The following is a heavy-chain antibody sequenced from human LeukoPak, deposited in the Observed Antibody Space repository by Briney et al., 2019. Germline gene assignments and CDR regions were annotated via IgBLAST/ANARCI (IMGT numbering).Heavy chain of an antibody. CDR2: IIPILGIA. J-gene: IGHJ6*02. D-gene: IGHD5-18*01. CDR1: GGTFSSYA. V-gene: IGHV1-69*04. Sequence: SVKVSCKASGGTFSSYAISWVRQAPGQGLEWMGRIIPILGIANYAQKFQGRVTITADKSTSTAYMELSSLRSEDTAVYYCARDLDLPRGYSYGPYGMDVWGQGTTVTVSS. CDR3: ARDLDLPRGYSYGPYGMDV.